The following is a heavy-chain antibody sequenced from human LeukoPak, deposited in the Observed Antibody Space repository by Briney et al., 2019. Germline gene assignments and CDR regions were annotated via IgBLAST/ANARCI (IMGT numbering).Heavy chain of an antibody. Sequence: VASVKVSCKASGYTFTGYYMHWVRQAPGQGLEWMGRINPNSGGTNYAQKFQDRVTMTRDTSISTAYMELSRLRSDDTAVYYCATFYYYDSSGYYGGYYFDYWGQGTLVTVSS. J-gene: IGHJ4*02. V-gene: IGHV1-2*06. D-gene: IGHD3-22*01. CDR2: INPNSGGT. CDR3: ATFYYYDSSGYYGGYYFDY. CDR1: GYTFTGYY.